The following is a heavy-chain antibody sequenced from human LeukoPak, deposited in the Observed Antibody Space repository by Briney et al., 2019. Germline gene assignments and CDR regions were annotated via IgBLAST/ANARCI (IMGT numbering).Heavy chain of an antibody. Sequence: GGSLRLSCAASGFTFSSYAMSWVRQAPGKGLEWVSTISGSGDSTYYADSVKGRFTISRDNSKNTLYLQMNSLRAEDTAVYYCAKVDGSSWYGGAFDIWGQGTMVTVSS. CDR3: AKVDGSSWYGGAFDI. D-gene: IGHD6-13*01. J-gene: IGHJ3*02. CDR1: GFTFSSYA. V-gene: IGHV3-23*01. CDR2: ISGSGDST.